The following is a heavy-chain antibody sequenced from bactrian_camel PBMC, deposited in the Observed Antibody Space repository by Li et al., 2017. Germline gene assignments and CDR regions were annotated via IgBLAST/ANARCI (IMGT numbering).Heavy chain of an antibody. V-gene: IGHV3S1*01. CDR2: VYTGGVST. CDR1: GDTWRSFC. Sequence: HVQLVESGGGSVLAGGSLQLSCKLSGDTWRSFCMGWIRQAPGKEREGVAVVYTGGVSTFYSNSVQGRFTISQDKAKNTVHLQMNNLKPGDTAKYYCVAEVTNGGSYCSTALRRVSFRRVAQGTQVTVS. J-gene: IGHJ4*01. D-gene: IGHD6*01.